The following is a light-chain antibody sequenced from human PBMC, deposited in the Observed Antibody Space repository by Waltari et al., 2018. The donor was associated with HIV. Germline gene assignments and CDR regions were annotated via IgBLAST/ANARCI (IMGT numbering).Light chain of an antibody. V-gene: IGKV3-15*01. CDR1: QSVGGN. Sequence: EIVMTQSPDHLSVSSGEKPTLSCRASQSVGGNLAWYQVRPGQAPSLLIYAATSRTTGFPGRFRGSGSVTEFTLTISSLQSEDFAIYYCQQYNDWPQTFGQGTRVDIK. CDR2: AAT. J-gene: IGKJ1*01. CDR3: QQYNDWPQT.